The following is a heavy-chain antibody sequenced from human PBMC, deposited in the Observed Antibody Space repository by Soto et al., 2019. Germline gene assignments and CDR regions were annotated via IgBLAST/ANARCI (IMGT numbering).Heavy chain of an antibody. D-gene: IGHD2-8*02. CDR3: TGEVASGY. J-gene: IGHJ4*02. Sequence: QVQLVESGGGVVQPGRSLRLSCAASGFTFSSYGMHWVRQAPGKGLEWVAVISKDGNVKDYAGSVEGRFTISIDNSKHTLYLQMNSLGAEDTAVYYCTGEVASGYWGQGSLVTVSS. V-gene: IGHV3-30*03. CDR2: ISKDGNVK. CDR1: GFTFSSYG.